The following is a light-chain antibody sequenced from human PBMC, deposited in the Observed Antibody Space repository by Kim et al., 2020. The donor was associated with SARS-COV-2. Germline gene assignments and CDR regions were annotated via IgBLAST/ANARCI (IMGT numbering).Light chain of an antibody. CDR1: QGINNY. J-gene: IGKJ1*01. CDR3: QQLSSYPRT. Sequence: ASVGYSVTTTCRAIQGINNYLAWSQQKPGKAPKVLIYASSTLQSGVPSRFSGSGSVTDFTLTISSLQPEDFATYYCQQLSSYPRTFGQGTKVDIK. V-gene: IGKV1-9*01. CDR2: ASS.